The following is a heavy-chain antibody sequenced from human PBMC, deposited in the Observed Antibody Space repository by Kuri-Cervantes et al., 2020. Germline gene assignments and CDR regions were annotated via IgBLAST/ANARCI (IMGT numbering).Heavy chain of an antibody. V-gene: IGHV4-34*01. CDR2: INHSGST. Sequence: SETLSLTCTVSGGSISSYYWSWIRQPPGKGLEWIGEINHSGSTNYNPSLKSRVTISVDTSKNQFSLKLSSVTAADTAVYYCARGGYSSSSPYYYMDVWGKGTTVTVSS. CDR3: ARGGYSSSSPYYYMDV. D-gene: IGHD6-6*01. J-gene: IGHJ6*03. CDR1: GGSISSYY.